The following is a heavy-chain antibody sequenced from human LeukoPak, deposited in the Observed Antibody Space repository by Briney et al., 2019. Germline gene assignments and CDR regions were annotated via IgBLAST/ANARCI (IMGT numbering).Heavy chain of an antibody. V-gene: IGHV4-59*12. Sequence: PSETLSLICTVSGGSISSYYWSWIRQPPGKGLEWIGYIYYSGSTYYNPSLKSRVTISVDRSKNQFSLKLSSVTAADTAVYYCARGGSKGTYYDFWSGFLNWFDPWGQGTLVTVSS. CDR2: IYYSGST. CDR1: GGSISSYY. CDR3: ARGGSKGTYYDFWSGFLNWFDP. J-gene: IGHJ5*02. D-gene: IGHD3-3*01.